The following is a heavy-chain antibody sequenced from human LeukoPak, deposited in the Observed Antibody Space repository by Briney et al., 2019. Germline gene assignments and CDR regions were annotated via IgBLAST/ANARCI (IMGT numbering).Heavy chain of an antibody. CDR2: IKQDGSDK. CDR3: ARDHNDGYFDY. J-gene: IGHJ4*02. D-gene: IGHD1-1*01. V-gene: IGHV3-7*03. CDR1: GFTFSNYW. Sequence: GGSLRLSCAASGFTFSNYWMSWVRQAPGKGLEWVANIKQDGSDKYYVDSVKGRFTISRDNAENSLYLQMDSLRAEDTAVYYCARDHNDGYFDYWGQGTLVTVSS.